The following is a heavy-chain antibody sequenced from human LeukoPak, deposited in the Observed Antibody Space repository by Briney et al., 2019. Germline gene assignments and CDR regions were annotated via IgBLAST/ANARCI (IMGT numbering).Heavy chain of an antibody. CDR1: GGSISSYY. J-gene: IGHJ2*01. CDR2: IYYSGST. CDR3: ARSGYFPDWYFDL. D-gene: IGHD3-22*01. V-gene: IGHV4-59*08. Sequence: SETLSLTRTASGGSISSYYWSWIRQPPGKGLEWIGYIYYSGSTNYNPSLKSRVTISVDTSKNQFSLKLSSVTAADTAVYYCARSGYFPDWYFDLWGRGTLVTVSS.